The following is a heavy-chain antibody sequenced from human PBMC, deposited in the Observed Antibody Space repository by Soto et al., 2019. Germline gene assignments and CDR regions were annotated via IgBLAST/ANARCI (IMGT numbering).Heavy chain of an antibody. V-gene: IGHV4-4*01. CDR2: IYHSGIT. CDR1: GGSISSSNW. D-gene: IGHD6-13*01. CDR3: ARVAAAGTYFEY. J-gene: IGHJ4*02. Sequence: SETLSLTCAVSGGSISSSNWWSWVRQPPGKGLEWIGEIYHSGITNYNPSLKSRVNISVDESKNQFSLKLRSVTAADTPVYCRARVAAAGTYFEYWGQGTLVTVSS.